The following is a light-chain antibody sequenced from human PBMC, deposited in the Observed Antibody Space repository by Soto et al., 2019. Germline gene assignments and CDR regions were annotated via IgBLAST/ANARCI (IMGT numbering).Light chain of an antibody. V-gene: IGLV2-14*01. Sequence: QSALTQPASVSGSPGQSITISCTGTSSDVGGYNYVSWYQQHPGKAPKLMICEVSNRPSGVSNRFSGSKSGNTASLTISGLRAEDEADYYCSSYSSSNTLVVFGGGTQLTVL. CDR3: SSYSSSNTLVV. J-gene: IGLJ2*01. CDR2: EVS. CDR1: SSDVGGYNY.